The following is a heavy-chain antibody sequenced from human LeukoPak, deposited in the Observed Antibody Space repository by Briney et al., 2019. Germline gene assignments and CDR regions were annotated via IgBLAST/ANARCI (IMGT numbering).Heavy chain of an antibody. Sequence: ASVKVSCKASGGTFSSYAISWVRQAPGQGLEWMGGIIPIFGTANYAQKFQGRVTITADESTSTAYMELRSLRSDDTAVYYCARALTYYYASGTYYNVPFDYWGQGTLVTVSS. CDR1: GGTFSSYA. J-gene: IGHJ4*02. D-gene: IGHD3-10*01. V-gene: IGHV1-69*13. CDR3: ARALTYYYASGTYYNVPFDY. CDR2: IIPIFGTA.